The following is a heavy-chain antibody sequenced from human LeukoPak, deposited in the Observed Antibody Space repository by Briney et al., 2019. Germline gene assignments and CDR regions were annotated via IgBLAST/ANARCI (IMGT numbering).Heavy chain of an antibody. V-gene: IGHV3-7*03. D-gene: IGHD3-16*01. Sequence: GGSLRLSCAASGFTFSSYWMNWARQAPGKGLEWVASINHNGNVNYYVDSVKGRFTTSRDNAKNSLYLQMSNLRAEDTAVYFCARGGGLDVWGQGATVTVSS. CDR3: ARGGGLDV. J-gene: IGHJ6*02. CDR2: INHNGNVN. CDR1: GFTFSSYW.